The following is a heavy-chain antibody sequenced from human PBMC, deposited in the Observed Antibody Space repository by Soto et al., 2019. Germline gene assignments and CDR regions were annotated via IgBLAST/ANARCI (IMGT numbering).Heavy chain of an antibody. CDR2: ISPKDGKT. CDR3: ARGNFGIYDY. J-gene: IGHJ4*02. D-gene: IGHD3-10*01. Sequence: ASVNVSCKTSGYTFVSYAITWVRQAPGQGLEWMGWISPKDGKTNYAQRLQARVTMTTDTSTSTAYMELRSLTSDDTALYYCARGNFGIYDYWGQGALVTVSS. V-gene: IGHV1-18*01. CDR1: GYTFVSYA.